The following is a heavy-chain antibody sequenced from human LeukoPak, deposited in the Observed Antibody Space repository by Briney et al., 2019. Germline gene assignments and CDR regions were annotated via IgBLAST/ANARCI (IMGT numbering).Heavy chain of an antibody. D-gene: IGHD2-2*01. V-gene: IGHV4-34*01. Sequence: KPSETLSLTCAVYGGSFSGYYWSWLRQPPGKGLEWIGEINHSGSTNYNPSLKSRVTISVDTSKNQFSLKLSSVTAADTAVYYCARAPAAMASYYFDYWGQGTLVTVSS. CDR1: GGSFSGYY. CDR3: ARAPAAMASYYFDY. CDR2: INHSGST. J-gene: IGHJ4*02.